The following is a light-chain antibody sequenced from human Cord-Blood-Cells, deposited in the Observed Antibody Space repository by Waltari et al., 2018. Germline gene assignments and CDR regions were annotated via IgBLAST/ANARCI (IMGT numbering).Light chain of an antibody. CDR1: QSVLYSSNNKNY. CDR3: QQYYSTPYT. V-gene: IGKV4-1*01. Sequence: DIVMTQSPDSLAVSVGEGAPVHCNSSQSVLYSSNNKNYLAWYQQKPGQPPKLLIYWASTRESGVPDRFSGSGSGTDFTLTISSLQAEDVAVYYCQQYYSTPYTFGQGTKLEIK. J-gene: IGKJ2*01. CDR2: WAS.